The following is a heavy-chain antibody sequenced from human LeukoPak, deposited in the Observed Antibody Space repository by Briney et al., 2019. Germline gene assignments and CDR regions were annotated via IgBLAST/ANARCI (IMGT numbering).Heavy chain of an antibody. CDR3: AEWELLPTADY. CDR1: GFNFRNYG. V-gene: IGHV3-30*02. J-gene: IGHJ4*02. Sequence: GRSLRLSCAASGFNFRNYGIHWVRQAPGKGLEWVAFILFDGSQTYYADSVKGRFTISRDNSKNTLFLQMNSLRDDDTAVYYCAEWELLPTADYWGQGTLVTVSS. D-gene: IGHD1-26*01. CDR2: ILFDGSQT.